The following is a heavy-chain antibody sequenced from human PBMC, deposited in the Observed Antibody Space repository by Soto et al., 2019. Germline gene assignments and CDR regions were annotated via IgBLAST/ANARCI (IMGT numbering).Heavy chain of an antibody. CDR2: ITRSSSTI. D-gene: IGHD2-21*01. CDR1: GFSFSTYT. J-gene: IGHJ4*02. Sequence: GGSLRLSCAASGFSFSTYTMNWVRQAPGKGLEWVSFITRSSSTILHGSTIYYADSVKGRFTISRDNAKNSLYLQMNSLRDEDTAVYYCARDLDWAFDYWGQGIMVTVSS. V-gene: IGHV3-48*02. CDR3: ARDLDWAFDY.